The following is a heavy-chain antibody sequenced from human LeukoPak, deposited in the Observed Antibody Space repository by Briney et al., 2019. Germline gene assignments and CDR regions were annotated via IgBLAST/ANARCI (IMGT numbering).Heavy chain of an antibody. J-gene: IGHJ4*02. D-gene: IGHD3-10*01. CDR1: GFTVRNNY. V-gene: IGHV3-66*01. CDR3: ATGERMVRGDGVDY. CDR2: IYSGGST. Sequence: PGGSLRLSCAAPGFTVRNNYMSWVRQAPGKGLDWVSVIYSGGSTYYADSVKGRFTISRDNSKNTLYLQMNSLRAEDTAVYFCATGERMVRGDGVDYWGQGTLVTVSS.